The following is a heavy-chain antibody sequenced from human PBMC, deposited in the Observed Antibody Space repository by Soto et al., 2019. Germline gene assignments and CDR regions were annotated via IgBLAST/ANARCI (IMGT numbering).Heavy chain of an antibody. CDR1: GYTFTSYA. Sequence: GASVKVSCKASGYTFTSYAMHWVRQAPGQRLEWMGIINPSGGSTSYAQKFQGRVTMTRDTSTSTVYMELSSLRSEDTAVYYCARDRVTIFGGGYYYYYGMDVWGQGTTVTVSS. J-gene: IGHJ6*02. D-gene: IGHD3-3*01. CDR3: ARDRVTIFGGGYYYYYGMDV. CDR2: INPSGGST. V-gene: IGHV1-46*01.